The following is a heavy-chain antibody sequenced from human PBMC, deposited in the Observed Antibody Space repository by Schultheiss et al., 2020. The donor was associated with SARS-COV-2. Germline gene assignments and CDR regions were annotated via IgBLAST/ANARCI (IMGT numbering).Heavy chain of an antibody. V-gene: IGHV3-15*01. CDR2: IKSKTDGGTT. D-gene: IGHD5-12*01. CDR1: GFTFSNAW. Sequence: GSLRLSCAASGFTFSNAWMSWVRQAPGKGLEWVGRIKSKTDGGTTDYAAPVKGRFTISREDSKNTLYLQMNSLKTEDTAVYYCTTWLRSDAFDIWGQGTMVTVSS. J-gene: IGHJ3*02. CDR3: TTWLRSDAFDI.